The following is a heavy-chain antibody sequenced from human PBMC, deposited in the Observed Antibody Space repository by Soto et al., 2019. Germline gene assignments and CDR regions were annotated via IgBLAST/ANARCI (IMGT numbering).Heavy chain of an antibody. CDR1: GFTFSSYA. D-gene: IGHD6-13*01. CDR2: ISGSGGST. CDR3: AKDDEGSSWYVLNWFDP. V-gene: IGHV3-23*01. J-gene: IGHJ5*02. Sequence: EVQLLESGGGLVQPGGSLRLSCAASGFTFSSYAMSWVRQAPGNGLEWVSAISGSGGSTYYADSVKGRFTISRDNSKNTLYLQMNSLRAEDTAVYYCAKDDEGSSWYVLNWFDPWGQGTLVTVSS.